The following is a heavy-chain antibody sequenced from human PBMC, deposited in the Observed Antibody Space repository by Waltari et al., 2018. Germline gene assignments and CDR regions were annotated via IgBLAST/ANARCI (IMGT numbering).Heavy chain of an antibody. D-gene: IGHD6-13*01. CDR2: INSDGSST. J-gene: IGHJ6*02. Sequence: EEQLVESGGGLVQPGESLRLPCAASGFPFSRSWMDWARQAPGKGLVWVSRINSDGSSTIYAESVKGRFTISRDNAKNTLYVQMNRLRAEDTAVYYCARVATKTYSSPVPGRPYYYGMDVWGQGTTVTVSS. CDR1: GFPFSRSW. CDR3: ARVATKTYSSPVPGRPYYYGMDV. V-gene: IGHV3-74*01.